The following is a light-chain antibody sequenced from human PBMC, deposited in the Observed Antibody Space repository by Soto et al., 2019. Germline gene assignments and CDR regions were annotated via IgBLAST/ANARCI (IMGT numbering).Light chain of an antibody. CDR3: MQALQTPIA. J-gene: IGKJ5*01. CDR2: LGS. CDR1: QSLLHSNGYNY. Sequence: DIVMTQSPLSLPVTPGEPASISCRSSQSLLHSNGYNYLDWYLQKPGQSPQLLIYLGSNRASGVPDRCSGRGSGTDFALKISRVEAEDVGVYYFMQALQTPIAFGQGTRLEI. V-gene: IGKV2-28*01.